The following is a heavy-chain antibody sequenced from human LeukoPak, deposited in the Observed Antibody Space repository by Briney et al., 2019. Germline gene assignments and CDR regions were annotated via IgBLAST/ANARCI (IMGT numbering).Heavy chain of an antibody. V-gene: IGHV1-69*01. CDR2: IIPIFGTA. CDR3: ARDRGGDYVLDY. CDR1: GGTFSSDA. D-gene: IGHD4-17*01. J-gene: IGHJ4*02. Sequence: SVKVSCKASGGTFSSDAISWVRQAPGQGLEWMGGIIPIFGTANYAQKFQGRVTITADESTSTAYMELSSLRSEDTAVYYCARDRGGDYVLDYWGQGTLVTVSS.